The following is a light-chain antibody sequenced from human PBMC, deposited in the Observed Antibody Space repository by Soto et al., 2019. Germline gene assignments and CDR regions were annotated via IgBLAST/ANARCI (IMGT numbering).Light chain of an antibody. CDR1: SSNIGAPYD. J-gene: IGLJ1*01. V-gene: IGLV1-40*01. Sequence: QSVLTQPPSVSGAPGQTVIISCSGSSSNIGAPYDVNWYRQLPGTVPKLLIYGNHNRPSEVPDRFSGSKSGTSASLAITGLQAEDEADYYCQSYDSSLSGYVFGTGTKLTVL. CDR3: QSYDSSLSGYV. CDR2: GNH.